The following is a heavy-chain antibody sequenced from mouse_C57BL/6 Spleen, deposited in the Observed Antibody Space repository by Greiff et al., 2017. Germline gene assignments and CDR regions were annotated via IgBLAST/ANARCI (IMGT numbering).Heavy chain of an antibody. V-gene: IGHV3-6*01. CDR2: ISYDGSN. D-gene: IGHD2-4*01. J-gene: IGHJ3*01. Sequence: EVQVVESGPGLVKPSQSLSLTCSVTGYSITSGYYWNWIRQFPGNKLEWMGYISYDGSNNYNPSLKNRISITRDTSKNQFFLKLNSVTTEDTATYYCARPLYYDYGGFAYWGQGTLVTVSA. CDR1: GYSITSGYY. CDR3: ARPLYYDYGGFAY.